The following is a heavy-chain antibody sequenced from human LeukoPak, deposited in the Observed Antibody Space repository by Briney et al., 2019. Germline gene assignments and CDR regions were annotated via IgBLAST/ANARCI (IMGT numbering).Heavy chain of an antibody. CDR3: AKNGYSSSWYPDY. CDR2: ISGSGGST. Sequence: GGSLRLSCAVSGVTFRSYGMHWVRQAPGKGLEWVSAISGSGGSTYYADSVKGRFTISRDNSKNTLYLQMNSLRAEDTAVYYCAKNGYSSSWYPDYWGQGTLVTVSS. V-gene: IGHV3-23*01. J-gene: IGHJ4*02. CDR1: GVTFRSYG. D-gene: IGHD6-13*01.